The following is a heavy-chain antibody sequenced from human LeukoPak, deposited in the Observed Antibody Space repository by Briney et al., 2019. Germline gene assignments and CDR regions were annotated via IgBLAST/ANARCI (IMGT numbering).Heavy chain of an antibody. CDR3: ARSVALTKTGTTEAHFDY. Sequence: GASVKVSCKASGGTFSSYAISWVRQAPGQGLEWMGWINPNSGGTNYAQKFQGRVTMTRDTSISTAYMELSRLRSDDTAVYYCARSVALTKTGTTEAHFDYWGQGTLVTVSS. CDR1: GGTFSSYA. J-gene: IGHJ4*02. CDR2: INPNSGGT. D-gene: IGHD1-7*01. V-gene: IGHV1-2*02.